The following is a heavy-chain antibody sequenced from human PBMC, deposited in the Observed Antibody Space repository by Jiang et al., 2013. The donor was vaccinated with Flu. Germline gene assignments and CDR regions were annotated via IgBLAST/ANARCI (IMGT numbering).Heavy chain of an antibody. CDR3: ARDVVGARRYFDY. J-gene: IGHJ4*02. Sequence: GFTFTTYAMHWVRQAPGQRLEWMGWINAGNGNTKYSQKFQGRVVITRDTSARTAYMELSSLRFEDTAVYYCARDVVGARRYFDYWGQGTLVTVSS. D-gene: IGHD1-26*01. V-gene: IGHV1-3*01. CDR2: INAGNGNT. CDR1: GFTFTTYA.